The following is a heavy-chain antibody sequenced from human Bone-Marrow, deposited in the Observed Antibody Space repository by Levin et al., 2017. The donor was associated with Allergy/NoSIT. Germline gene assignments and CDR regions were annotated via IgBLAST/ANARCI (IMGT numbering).Heavy chain of an antibody. CDR2: ISVTSGTK. CDR1: EFTFSSYA. J-gene: IGHJ3*02. D-gene: IGHD1-26*01. CDR3: AKGGYGTYDRDANLGDAFDI. V-gene: IGHV3-23*01. Sequence: LSGGSLRLSCAASEFTFSSYALIWVRQAPGKGLEWVSCISVTSGTKYYADSVKGRFTISRDNSENTLYLQMDSLRAEDTAVYYCAKGGYGTYDRDANLGDAFDIWGQGTMVTVSS.